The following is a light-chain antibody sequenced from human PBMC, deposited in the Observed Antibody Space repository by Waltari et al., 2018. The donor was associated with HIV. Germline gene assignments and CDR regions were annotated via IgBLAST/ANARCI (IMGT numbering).Light chain of an antibody. V-gene: IGLV2-18*01. CDR2: EVS. CDR3: SLYTSSSLV. J-gene: IGLJ2*01. CDR1: SSDVGSYNR. Sequence: QSALTQPPSVSGSPGQSVTISCTGTSSDVGSYNRVSWYQQPPGTAPKLMIYEVSNRPAGVPDRFSGSKSGNTDSLIISGLQAEDEADYYCSLYTSSSLVFGGGTKLTVL.